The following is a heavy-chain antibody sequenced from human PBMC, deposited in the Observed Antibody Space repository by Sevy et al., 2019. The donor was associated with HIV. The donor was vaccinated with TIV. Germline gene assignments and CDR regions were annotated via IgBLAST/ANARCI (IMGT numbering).Heavy chain of an antibody. CDR1: GFTFSSYA. Sequence: GGSLRLSCAASGFTFSSYAMTWVRQAPGKGLEWVSSISHTGDNIYYADSVRGRFTISRDNSKSTLYLHMGSLRAEDTAVYYCAGRKVGDFWSGSLRGPWAGGPLFDYWGQGTLVTVSS. CDR2: ISHTGDNI. V-gene: IGHV3-23*01. CDR3: AGRKVGDFWSGSLRGPWAGGPLFDY. J-gene: IGHJ4*02. D-gene: IGHD3-3*01.